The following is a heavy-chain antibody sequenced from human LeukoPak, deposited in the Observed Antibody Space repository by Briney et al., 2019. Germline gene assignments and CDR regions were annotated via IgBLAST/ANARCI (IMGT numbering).Heavy chain of an antibody. J-gene: IGHJ3*02. CDR2: IYYSGST. Sequence: SSQTLSLTCTVSGGSISSGDYYWSWIRQPPGKGLEWIGYIYYSGSTYYNPSLKSRVTISVDTSKNQFSLKPSSVTAADTAVYLCALGLEIKGMVDHGFDIRGQRKIVNVPS. D-gene: IGHD3-10*01. CDR3: ALGLEIKGMVDHGFDI. CDR1: GGSISSGDYY. V-gene: IGHV4-30-4*01.